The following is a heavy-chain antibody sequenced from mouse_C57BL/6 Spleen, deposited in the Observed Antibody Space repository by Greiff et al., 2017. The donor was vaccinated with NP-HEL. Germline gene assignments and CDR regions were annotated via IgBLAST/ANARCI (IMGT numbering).Heavy chain of an antibody. CDR1: GYTFTSYG. Sequence: VQLQQSGAELARPGASVKLSCKASGYTFTSYGISWVKQRTGQGLEWIGEIYPRSGNTYYNEKFKGKATLTADKSSSTAYMELRSLTSEDSAVYFCARWAITTVVATVDYWGQGTTLTVSS. CDR3: ARWAITTVVATVDY. D-gene: IGHD1-1*01. CDR2: IYPRSGNT. V-gene: IGHV1-81*01. J-gene: IGHJ2*01.